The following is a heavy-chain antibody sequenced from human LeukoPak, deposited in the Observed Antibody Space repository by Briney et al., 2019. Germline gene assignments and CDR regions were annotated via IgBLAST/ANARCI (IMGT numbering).Heavy chain of an antibody. CDR3: ASSIMITFGGTFDY. D-gene: IGHD3-16*01. CDR2: ISAYSGDT. J-gene: IGHJ4*02. V-gene: IGHV1-18*01. CDR1: GYTFTSYG. Sequence: ASVKVSCKASGYTFTSYGISWVRQAPGQGLEWMGWISAYSGDTNYAQKFQGRATMTTDTSTSTAYMELRSLSSDDTAVYYCASSIMITFGGTFDYWGQGALVTVSS.